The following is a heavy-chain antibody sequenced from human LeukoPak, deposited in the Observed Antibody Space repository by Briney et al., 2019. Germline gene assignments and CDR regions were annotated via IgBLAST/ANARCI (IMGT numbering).Heavy chain of an antibody. D-gene: IGHD5-12*01. CDR3: ARDADIVATITFDY. Sequence: PGGSLRLSCAASGFTFSCYSMNWVRQAPGKGLEWVSYISSSSSTIYYADSVKGRFTISRDNAKNSLYLQMNSLRAEDTAVYYCARDADIVATITFDYWGQGTLVTVSS. CDR2: ISSSSSTI. J-gene: IGHJ4*02. CDR1: GFTFSCYS. V-gene: IGHV3-48*01.